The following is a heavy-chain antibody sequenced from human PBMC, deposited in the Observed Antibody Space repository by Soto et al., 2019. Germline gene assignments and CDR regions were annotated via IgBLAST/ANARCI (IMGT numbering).Heavy chain of an antibody. J-gene: IGHJ4*02. V-gene: IGHV1-3*05. Sequence: VQLVQSGAEEKKPGASEKVSCKASGHTFTGYAMHWVRQAPGQRLEWMGWINAGNGNTKYSQKFQGRVTITRDTSASTAYMELSSLRSEDTAVYYCARAVAVPADFDYWGQGTLVTVSS. CDR3: ARAVAVPADFDY. D-gene: IGHD6-19*01. CDR2: INAGNGNT. CDR1: GHTFTGYA.